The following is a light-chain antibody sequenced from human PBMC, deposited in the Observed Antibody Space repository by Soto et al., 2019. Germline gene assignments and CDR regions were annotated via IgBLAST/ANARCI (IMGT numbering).Light chain of an antibody. CDR3: QQYNNWPQT. J-gene: IGKJ1*01. CDR1: RSVSSY. Sequence: EIVLTQSPDTLSLSPGESATLSCRASRSVSSYLAWYQRKPGQAPRLLIYDASTRATGIPARFSGSGSGTEFTLTISSLQSEDFAVYYCQQYNNWPQTFGQGTKVDI. V-gene: IGKV3-15*01. CDR2: DAS.